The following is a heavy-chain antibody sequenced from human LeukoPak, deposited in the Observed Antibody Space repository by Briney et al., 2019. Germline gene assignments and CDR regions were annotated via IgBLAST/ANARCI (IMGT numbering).Heavy chain of an antibody. Sequence: GGSLRLSCAASGLTFSWFWMSWVRPAPGKGLEWVANIKEDGSEKYYVDSVKGRFTSSRDNSKNSLYLQMNSLRVEDTAVYYCARLEAVWGKGTTVTVSS. CDR3: ARLEAV. J-gene: IGHJ6*04. CDR2: IKEDGSEK. D-gene: IGHD3-3*01. V-gene: IGHV3-7*01. CDR1: GLTFSWFW.